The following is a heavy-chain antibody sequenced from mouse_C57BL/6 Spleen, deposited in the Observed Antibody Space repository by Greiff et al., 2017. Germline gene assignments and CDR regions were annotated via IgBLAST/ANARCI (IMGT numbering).Heavy chain of an antibody. CDR2: ISDGGSYT. CDR1: GFTFSSYA. Sequence: EVKLMESGGGLVKPGGSLKLSCAASGFTFSSYAMSWVRQTPEKRLEWVATISDGGSYTYYPDNVKGRFTISRDNAKNNLYLQMSHLKSEDTAMYYGARDPVLITTLGGFDYWGQGTTLTVSS. CDR3: ARDPVLITTLGGFDY. D-gene: IGHD1-1*01. J-gene: IGHJ2*01. V-gene: IGHV5-4*01.